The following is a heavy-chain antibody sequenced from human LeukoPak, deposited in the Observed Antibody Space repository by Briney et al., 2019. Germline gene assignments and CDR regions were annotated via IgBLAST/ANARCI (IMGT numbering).Heavy chain of an antibody. D-gene: IGHD3-16*01. Sequence: GGSLRLSCAASGFTVSSNYMSWVRQAPGKGLEWVSVIYSGGSTYYADSVKGRFTISRDNSKNTLYLQMNSLRAEDTAVCYCAGGRDKYYFDYWGQGTLVTVSS. CDR2: IYSGGST. CDR1: GFTVSSNY. V-gene: IGHV3-53*01. CDR3: AGGRDKYYFDY. J-gene: IGHJ4*02.